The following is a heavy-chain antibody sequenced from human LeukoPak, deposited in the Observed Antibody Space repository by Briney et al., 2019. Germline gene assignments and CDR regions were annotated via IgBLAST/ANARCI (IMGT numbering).Heavy chain of an antibody. CDR2: TYRTGST. Sequence: PSGTLSLTCSVCGGSIRIHNWWTWARQPPGKGLEWIGETYRTGSTKKHSSLKTRAPISVDKSKNQFSLKVKSVNAADTAVYYCARPRARRTYPNAAFDIWGQGTMVTVSS. J-gene: IGHJ3*02. D-gene: IGHD2-8*01. CDR1: GGSIRIHNW. CDR3: ARPRARRTYPNAAFDI. V-gene: IGHV4-4*02.